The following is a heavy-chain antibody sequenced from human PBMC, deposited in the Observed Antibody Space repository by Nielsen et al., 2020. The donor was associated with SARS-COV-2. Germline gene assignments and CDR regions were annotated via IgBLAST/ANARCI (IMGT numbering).Heavy chain of an antibody. D-gene: IGHD6-19*01. V-gene: IGHV3-49*03. CDR1: GFTFGDYA. CDR3: TRVPVVGAPFDY. J-gene: IGHJ4*02. CDR2: IRSKAHGGIT. Sequence: GESLKISCSTSGFTFGDYAMSWFRQAPGKGLEWVGFIRSKAHGGITEYAASVKGRFSISREDSKSIAYMQMNSLKTEDTAVYYCTRVPVVGAPFDYWGQGTLVTVSS.